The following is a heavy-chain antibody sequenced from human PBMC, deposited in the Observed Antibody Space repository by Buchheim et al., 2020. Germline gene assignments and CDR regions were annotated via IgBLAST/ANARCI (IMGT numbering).Heavy chain of an antibody. Sequence: QVHLQESGPGLVKPSETLSLTCSVSGGSMIPYYWSWIRQSPGKGLEYIGYVYYTGSVTYNSSLKSRVTISVDTSKNQLSLRLSSVTAADTGAYYCAREKTSGYYQHHAFDLWGQGT. CDR3: AREKTSGYYQHHAFDL. V-gene: IGHV4-59*12. CDR1: GGSMIPYY. J-gene: IGHJ3*01. CDR2: VYYTGSV. D-gene: IGHD3-22*01.